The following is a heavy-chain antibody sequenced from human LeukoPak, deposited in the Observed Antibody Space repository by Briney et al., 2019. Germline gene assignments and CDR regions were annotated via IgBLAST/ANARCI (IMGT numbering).Heavy chain of an antibody. V-gene: IGHV4-34*01. CDR2: INHSGST. CDR3: ARAIEVGAMTPFDY. CDR1: GGSFSGYY. Sequence: SETLSLTCAVYGGSFSGYYWSWIRQPPGKGLEWIGEINHSGSTYYNPSLKSRVTISVDTSKNQFSLKLTSVTAADTAVYYCARAIEVGAMTPFDYWGQGTLVTVSS. J-gene: IGHJ4*02. D-gene: IGHD1-26*01.